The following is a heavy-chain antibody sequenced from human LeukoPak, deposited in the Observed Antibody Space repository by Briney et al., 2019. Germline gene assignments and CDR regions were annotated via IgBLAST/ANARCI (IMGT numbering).Heavy chain of an antibody. CDR1: GFTFSSYS. Sequence: GGSLRLSCAASGFTFSSYSMNWVRQAPGKGLEWVSSISSSSSYIYYADSVKGQFTISRDNAKNSLYLQMNSLRAEDTAVYYCARVDTAMVHMDVWGQGTTVTVSS. J-gene: IGHJ6*02. D-gene: IGHD5-18*01. V-gene: IGHV3-21*01. CDR2: ISSSSSYI. CDR3: ARVDTAMVHMDV.